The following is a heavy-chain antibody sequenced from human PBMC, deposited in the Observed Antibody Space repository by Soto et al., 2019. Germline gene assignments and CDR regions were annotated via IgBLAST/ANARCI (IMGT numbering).Heavy chain of an antibody. CDR3: AKGDLFVGGTIYGMDV. Sequence: PGGSLRLSCAASGFTFSSYAMHWARQAPGKGLEWVALISYDGSNKYYADSVKGRFTISRDNDKNTVYLQMNSLRAEDTAVYYCAKGDLFVGGTIYGMDVWGQGTTVTVSS. CDR2: ISYDGSNK. J-gene: IGHJ6*02. D-gene: IGHD3-16*01. V-gene: IGHV3-30-3*01. CDR1: GFTFSSYA.